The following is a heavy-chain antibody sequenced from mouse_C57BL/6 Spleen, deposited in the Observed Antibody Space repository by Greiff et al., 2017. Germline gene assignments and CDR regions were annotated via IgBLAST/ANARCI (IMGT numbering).Heavy chain of an antibody. D-gene: IGHD2-1*01. Sequence: QVQLQQPGAELVMPGASVKLSCKASGYTFTSYWMHWVKQRPGQGLEWIGEIDPSDSYTNYNQKFKGKSTLTVDKSSSTAYMQLSSLTSEDSAVYDCARRDYGNYYYAMDYWGQGTSVTVAS. CDR1: GYTFTSYW. CDR3: ARRDYGNYYYAMDY. J-gene: IGHJ4*01. CDR2: IDPSDSYT. V-gene: IGHV1-69*01.